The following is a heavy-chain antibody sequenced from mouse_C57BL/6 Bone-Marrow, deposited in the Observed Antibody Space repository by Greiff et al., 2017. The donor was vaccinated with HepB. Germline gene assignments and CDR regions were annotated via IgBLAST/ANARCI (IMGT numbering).Heavy chain of an antibody. CDR2: IDPSDSYT. V-gene: IGHV1-69*01. Sequence: QVQLQQPGAELVMPGASVKLSCKASGYTFTSYWMHWVKQRPGQGLEWIGEIDPSDSYTNYNQKFKGKSTLTVDKSSSTAYMQLSSLTSEDSAVYYCARKGLDYYGSSPPWFAYWGQATLVTVSA. D-gene: IGHD1-1*01. CDR1: GYTFTSYW. J-gene: IGHJ3*01. CDR3: ARKGLDYYGSSPPWFAY.